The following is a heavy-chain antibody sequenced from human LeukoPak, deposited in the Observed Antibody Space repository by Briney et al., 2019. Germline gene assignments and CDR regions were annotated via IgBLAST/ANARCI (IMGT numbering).Heavy chain of an antibody. CDR2: IYHSGST. J-gene: IGHJ5*02. CDR3: ARADSGLYLSWFDP. V-gene: IGHV4-38-2*02. CDR1: RYSISSGSY. D-gene: IGHD6-19*01. Sequence: PSGTLSLTCTVSRYSISSGSYWGWIRQPPGKGLEWIRSIYHSGSTYYNPSLKSRVNISVDTSKNRFSLKLRSVTAGDTAVYYCARADSGLYLSWFDPWGQGTLVTVSS.